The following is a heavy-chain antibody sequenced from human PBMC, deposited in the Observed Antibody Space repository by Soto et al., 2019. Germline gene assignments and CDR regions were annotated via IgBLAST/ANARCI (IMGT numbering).Heavy chain of an antibody. J-gene: IGHJ4*02. D-gene: IGHD2-15*01. CDR3: ARRYGGTFDY. V-gene: IGHV4-59*08. CDR1: GGSISRYY. Sequence: PSETLSLTCTVSGGSISRYYWIWIRQPPGKGLEWIGYIYYSGSTNYNPSLKSRVTISVDTSKNQFSLKLSSVTAADTAVYYCARRYGGTFDYWGQGTLVTVSS. CDR2: IYYSGST.